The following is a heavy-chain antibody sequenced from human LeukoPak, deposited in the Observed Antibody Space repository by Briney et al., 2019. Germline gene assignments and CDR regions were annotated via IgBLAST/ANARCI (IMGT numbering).Heavy chain of an antibody. CDR3: ARIAGHTLVRARDSWFDP. Sequence: ASVKVSCKASGYTFTGYYIHLVRQAPGQGPVWMGWINPKNGDTNYAQKFQTRVTMTRDTSISTAYMELRRLRSDDTAVFYCARIAGHTLVRARDSWFDPWGQGTLVTVSP. CDR2: INPKNGDT. D-gene: IGHD3-10*01. J-gene: IGHJ5*02. CDR1: GYTFTGYY. V-gene: IGHV1-2*02.